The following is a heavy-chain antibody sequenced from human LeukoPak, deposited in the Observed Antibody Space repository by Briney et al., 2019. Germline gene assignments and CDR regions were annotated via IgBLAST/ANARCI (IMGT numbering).Heavy chain of an antibody. Sequence: GGSLRLSCAASGFTFSDYNMRWIRQAPGKGLEWVSSISRSGSTKYYADSVKGRFTISRDNSKNTLYLQMNSLRAEDTAVYYCAKTGDSSGYYYPDYWGQGTLVTVSS. D-gene: IGHD3-22*01. CDR2: ISRSGSTK. CDR3: AKTGDSSGYYYPDY. CDR1: GFTFSDYN. V-gene: IGHV3-11*01. J-gene: IGHJ4*02.